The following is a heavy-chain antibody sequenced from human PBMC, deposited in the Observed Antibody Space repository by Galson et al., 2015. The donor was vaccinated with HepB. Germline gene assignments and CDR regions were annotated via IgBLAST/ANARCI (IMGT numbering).Heavy chain of an antibody. CDR3: ATSYYDILTGYSSNKNWFDP. D-gene: IGHD3-9*01. J-gene: IGHJ5*02. Sequence: SVKVSCKVSGYTLTELSMHWVRQAPGKGLEWMGGFDPEDGETIYAQKFQGRVTMTEDTSTDTAYMELSSLRSEDTAVYYCATSYYDILTGYSSNKNWFDPWGQGTLVTVSS. V-gene: IGHV1-24*01. CDR1: GYTLTELS. CDR2: FDPEDGET.